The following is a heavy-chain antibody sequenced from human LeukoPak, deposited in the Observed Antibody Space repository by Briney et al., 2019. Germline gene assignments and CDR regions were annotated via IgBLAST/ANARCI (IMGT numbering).Heavy chain of an antibody. CDR2: ISGSGGST. CDR3: ARGGLSIMGY. D-gene: IGHD2/OR15-2a*01. V-gene: IGHV3-23*01. J-gene: IGHJ4*02. Sequence: GALRLSCAASGFTFSSYAMSWVRQAPGKGLEWVSAISGSGGSTYYADSVKGRFTISRDNARNSLYLQMNSLRAEDTAVYFCARGGLSIMGYWGQGTLVTVSS. CDR1: GFTFSSYA.